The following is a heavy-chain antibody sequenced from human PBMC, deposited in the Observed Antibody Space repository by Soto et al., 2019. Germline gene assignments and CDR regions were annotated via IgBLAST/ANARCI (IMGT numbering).Heavy chain of an antibody. CDR2: MSYDGSKI. CDR3: AKDRDPYYYYYLRDV. J-gene: IGHJ6*01. V-gene: IGHV3-30*18. CDR1: GFAFDTYG. Sequence: GVSLRLSCEASGFAFDTYGMHWIRQGAGQGLEWVATMSYDGSKIYYRDSVRGRFSISRDDSKRTLYLQMNSLRAEDTAVYYCAKDRDPYYYYYLRDVWGQGNTVTGAS.